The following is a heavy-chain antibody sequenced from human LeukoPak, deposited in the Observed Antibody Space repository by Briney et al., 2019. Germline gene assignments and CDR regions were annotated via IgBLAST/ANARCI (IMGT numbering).Heavy chain of an antibody. J-gene: IGHJ4*02. V-gene: IGHV3-23*01. CDR3: ARRTYYYDSSGYYLDY. CDR1: GFTFSSYA. D-gene: IGHD3-22*01. CDR2: ISDNGGST. Sequence: GGSLRLSCAASGFTFSSYAMSWVRQAPGKGLEWVSTISDNGGSTYYPDSVKGRFTISRDNSKNTLYLQMNSLRAEDTAVYYCARRTYYYDSSGYYLDYWGQGTLVTVSS.